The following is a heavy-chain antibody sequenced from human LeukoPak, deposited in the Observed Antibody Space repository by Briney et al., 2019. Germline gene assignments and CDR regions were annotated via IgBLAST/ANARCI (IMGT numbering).Heavy chain of an antibody. CDR1: GFTFSDYY. D-gene: IGHD1-1*01. Sequence: GGSLRLSCAVSGFTFSDYYMDWVRQAPGKGLEWVGRTRSKARSYSTQYAASVKGRFTISRDDSKNSLDLQMNSLKIEDTAVYYCARAGSTTGITYTPDVWGQGTTVTVS. J-gene: IGHJ6*02. CDR2: TRSKARSYST. CDR3: ARAGSTTGITYTPDV. V-gene: IGHV3-72*01.